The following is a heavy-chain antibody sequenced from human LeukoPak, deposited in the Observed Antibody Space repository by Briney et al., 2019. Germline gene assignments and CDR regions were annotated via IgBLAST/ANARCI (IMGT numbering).Heavy chain of an antibody. CDR2: ISFDGSNK. CDR1: GFTFSGYT. CDR3: ARDLHYYVAMDV. V-gene: IGHV3-30*09. J-gene: IGHJ6*02. D-gene: IGHD3-10*02. Sequence: GTSLRLSCAVSGFTFSGYTMHWVRQAPGKGLEWVAVISFDGSNKYYGDSVKGRFAISRDNSKSMLFLQLNSLRAEDTALYYCARDLHYYVAMDVWGQGTTVTVSS.